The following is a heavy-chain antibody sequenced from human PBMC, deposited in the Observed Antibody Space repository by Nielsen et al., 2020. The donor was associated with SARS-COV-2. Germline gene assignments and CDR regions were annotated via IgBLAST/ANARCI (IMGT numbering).Heavy chain of an antibody. J-gene: IGHJ4*02. V-gene: IGHV3-23*01. CDR2: ISGSAGST. Sequence: GESLKISCAASGFTFSSYAMSWVRQAPGKGLEWVSTISGSAGSTYYADSVKGRFTISRDNSDNTLYLQMNSLRAEDTAVYYCAKTADPLGYCSGGSCYYDYWGQGTLVTVSS. D-gene: IGHD2-15*01. CDR1: GFTFSSYA. CDR3: AKTADPLGYCSGGSCYYDY.